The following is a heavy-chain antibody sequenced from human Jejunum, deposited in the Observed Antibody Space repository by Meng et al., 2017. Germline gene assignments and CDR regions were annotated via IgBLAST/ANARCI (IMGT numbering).Heavy chain of an antibody. D-gene: IGHD5-18*01. J-gene: IGHJ4*02. Sequence: QVQVVGAGGGLVRPGGSLRIACAASGFTLSDSYMSWIRQAPGEGLEWVSFSSSSGTTIYYADSVKGRFTISRDNAKNSLYLQMTSLRAEDTAIYYCVKALGYTYGYYFWGQGTLVTVSS. CDR3: VKALGYTYGYYF. CDR1: GFTLSDSY. CDR2: SSSSGTTI. V-gene: IGHV3-11*01.